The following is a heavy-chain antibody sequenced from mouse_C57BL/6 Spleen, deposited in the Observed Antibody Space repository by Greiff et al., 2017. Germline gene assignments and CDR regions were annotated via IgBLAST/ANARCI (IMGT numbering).Heavy chain of an antibody. CDR2: IRSKSNNYAT. CDR1: GFSFNTYA. J-gene: IGHJ2*01. V-gene: IGHV10-1*01. CDR3: VRHEVVGFDD. Sequence: EVKLVASGGGLVQPKGSLKLSCAASGFSFNTYAINWVRQAPGQGLEWVARIRSKSNNYATYYADSVKDRFTISRDDSESMLYLQMNNLKTEDTAMYYCVRHEVVGFDDWGKGTTLTVSS.